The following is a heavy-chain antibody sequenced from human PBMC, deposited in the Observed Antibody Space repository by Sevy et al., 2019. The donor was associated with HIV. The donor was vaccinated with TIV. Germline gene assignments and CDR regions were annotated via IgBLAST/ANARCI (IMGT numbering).Heavy chain of an antibody. D-gene: IGHD6-13*01. Sequence: ASVKVSCKASGYTFTSYGITWVRQAPGQGLEWMGWISSYNGNTNYAQNLQGRVTMTTDTSTSTAYMELRSLRSDDTAVYYCARVPSAQYSSSWYYFDYWGQGTLVTVSS. V-gene: IGHV1-18*01. J-gene: IGHJ4*02. CDR2: ISSYNGNT. CDR3: ARVPSAQYSSSWYYFDY. CDR1: GYTFTSYG.